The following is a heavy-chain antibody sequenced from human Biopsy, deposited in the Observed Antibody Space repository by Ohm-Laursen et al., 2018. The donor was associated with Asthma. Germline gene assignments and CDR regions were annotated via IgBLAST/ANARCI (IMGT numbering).Heavy chain of an antibody. CDR3: ARAYGGSFFSGSFDI. J-gene: IGHJ3*02. CDR1: GFTVSTNG. CDR2: IYSGGGT. Sequence: SLRFSCAASGFTVSTNGMSWARQPPGKGLEWVSVIYSGGGTYYADSVQGRVTISRDNSKNTLSLQMNSLRAEDTAVYYCARAYGGSFFSGSFDIWGQGTMVTVSS. V-gene: IGHV3-53*01. D-gene: IGHD4-23*01.